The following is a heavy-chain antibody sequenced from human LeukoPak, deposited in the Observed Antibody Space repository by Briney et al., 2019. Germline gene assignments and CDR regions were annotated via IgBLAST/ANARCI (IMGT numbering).Heavy chain of an antibody. CDR2: IYHSGST. CDR3: ARHADYYDSGGAFDI. Sequence: SQTLSLTCTVSGGSISSGGYYWSWIRQPPGKGLEWIGYIYHSGSTYYNPSLKSRVTISVDTSKNQFSLKLSSVTAADTAVYYCARHADYYDSGGAFDIWGQGTMVTVSS. J-gene: IGHJ3*02. CDR1: GGSISSGGYY. D-gene: IGHD3-22*01. V-gene: IGHV4-30-2*01.